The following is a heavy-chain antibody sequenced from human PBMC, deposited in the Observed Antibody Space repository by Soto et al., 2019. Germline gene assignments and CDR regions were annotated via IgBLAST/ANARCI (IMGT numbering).Heavy chain of an antibody. V-gene: IGHV3-11*05. CDR1: GFTFTDRY. CDR3: VKGTRTGGDS. J-gene: IGHJ4*02. CDR2: ISPSSSDT. D-gene: IGHD3-10*01. Sequence: QLVESGGGLVKPGGSLRLSCTASGFTFTDRYMSWIRQAPGKGPEWLSYISPSSSDTNYADSVRGRFTISRDNAKKSVYLQMNSLRVDDTAVYYCVKGTRTGGDSWGQGTLVTVSS.